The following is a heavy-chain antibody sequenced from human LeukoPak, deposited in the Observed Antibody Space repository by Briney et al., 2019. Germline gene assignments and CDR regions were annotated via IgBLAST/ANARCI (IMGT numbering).Heavy chain of an antibody. D-gene: IGHD5-12*01. CDR1: GFTFSNAW. Sequence: GGSLRLSCAASGFTFSNAWMSWVRQAPGKGLEWVGRIKSKTDGGTTDYAAPVKGRFTISRDDSKNTLYLQMNSLKTEDTAVYYCTTAYSGYDPYYYYMDVWGKGTTVTVSS. CDR3: TTAYSGYDPYYYYMDV. CDR2: IKSKTDGGTT. J-gene: IGHJ6*03. V-gene: IGHV3-15*01.